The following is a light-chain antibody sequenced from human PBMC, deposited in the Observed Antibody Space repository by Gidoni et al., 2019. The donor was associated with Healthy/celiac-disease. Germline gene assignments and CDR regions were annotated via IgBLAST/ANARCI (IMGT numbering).Light chain of an antibody. V-gene: IGKV1-39*01. CDR1: QSISSY. CDR3: QQSYSTLWT. J-gene: IGKJ1*01. Sequence: DIQMTQSPSSLSASVGDRVTITCRASQSISSYLNWYQQKPGKAPKPLIYAASSLQSGVPPKFSGSGSGTDFTLTISSLQPEDFATYYCQQSYSTLWTFGQGTKVEIK. CDR2: AAS.